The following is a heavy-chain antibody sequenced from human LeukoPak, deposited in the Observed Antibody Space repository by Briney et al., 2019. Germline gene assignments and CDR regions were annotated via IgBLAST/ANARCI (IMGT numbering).Heavy chain of an antibody. Sequence: SQTLSLTCTVSGGSISTGDYYWSWLRPPPRQGLEYIGYIYYSGSTYYYPSLKSRITISVDTSKYHFSLNPVSVPAAATYVYYCAVGHYYHSSGYLFYSWGQGTLVTVSS. CDR1: GGSISTGDYY. D-gene: IGHD3-22*01. CDR3: AVGHYYHSSGYLFYS. V-gene: IGHV4-30-4*01. CDR2: IYYSGST. J-gene: IGHJ4*02.